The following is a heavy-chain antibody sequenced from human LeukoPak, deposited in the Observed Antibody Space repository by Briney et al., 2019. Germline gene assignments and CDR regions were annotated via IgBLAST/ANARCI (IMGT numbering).Heavy chain of an antibody. CDR1: GFTFSTYE. CDR3: ARDAPRPDI. V-gene: IGHV3-48*03. CDR2: ISRSGGTI. Sequence: GGSLRLSCAASGFTFSTYEMNWVRQAPGKGLEWVAYISRSGGTIYYADSVKGRFTISRDNAKNSLYLQMNSLRAEDTAVYYCARDAPRPDIWGQGTMVTVSS. D-gene: IGHD6-6*01. J-gene: IGHJ3*02.